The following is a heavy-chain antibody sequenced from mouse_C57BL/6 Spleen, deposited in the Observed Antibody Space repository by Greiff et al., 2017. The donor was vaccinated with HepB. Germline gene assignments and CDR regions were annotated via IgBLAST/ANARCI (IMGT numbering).Heavy chain of an antibody. Sequence: QVQLQQPGAELVRPGSSVKLSCKASGYTFTSYWMHWVKQRPIQGLEWIGNIDPSDSETHYNQKFKDKATLTVDKSSSTAYMQLSSLTSEDSAVYYCARIEGGLYYFDYWGQGTTLTVSS. CDR1: GYTFTSYW. D-gene: IGHD1-1*02. J-gene: IGHJ2*01. CDR2: IDPSDSET. V-gene: IGHV1-52*01. CDR3: ARIEGGLYYFDY.